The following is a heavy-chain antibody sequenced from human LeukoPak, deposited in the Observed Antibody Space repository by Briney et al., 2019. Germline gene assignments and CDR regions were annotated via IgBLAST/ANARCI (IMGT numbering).Heavy chain of an antibody. Sequence: GGSLRLSCAASGFTFSSYGMSWVRQAPGKGLEWVSAISGSGGSTYYADSVKGRFTISRDNSKNTLYLQMNSLRAEDAAVYYCAKMTKGYCSGGSCYSDYWGQGTLVTVSS. J-gene: IGHJ4*02. CDR3: AKMTKGYCSGGSCYSDY. V-gene: IGHV3-23*01. CDR1: GFTFSSYG. CDR2: ISGSGGST. D-gene: IGHD2-15*01.